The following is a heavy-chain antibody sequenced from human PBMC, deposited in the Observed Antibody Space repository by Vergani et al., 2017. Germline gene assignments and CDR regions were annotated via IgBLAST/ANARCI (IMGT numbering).Heavy chain of an antibody. J-gene: IGHJ4*02. D-gene: IGHD6-19*01. CDR3: ARAQGIAVAGTADY. CDR2: INHSGST. Sequence: QVQLQQWGAGLLKPSETLSLTCAVYGGSFSGYYWSWIRQPPGKGLEWIGEINHSGSTNYNPPLKSRVTISVDTSKNQFSLKLSSVTAADTAVYYCARAQGIAVAGTADYWGQGTLVTVSS. V-gene: IGHV4-34*01. CDR1: GGSFSGYY.